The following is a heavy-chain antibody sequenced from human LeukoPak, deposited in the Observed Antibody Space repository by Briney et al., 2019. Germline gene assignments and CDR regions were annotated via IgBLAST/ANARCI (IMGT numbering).Heavy chain of an antibody. J-gene: IGHJ4*02. CDR1: GFTFTTYS. CDR2: ISDSSTHI. D-gene: IGHD4-17*01. V-gene: IGHV3-21*06. CDR3: ATGGDSGDYFDY. Sequence: GGSLRLSCAASGFTFTTYSMNWVRQAPGNGLEWVSPISDSSTHIFYADSVKGRFPISRDNAKNSLFLQMNSLRAEDTAVYYCATGGDSGDYFDYWGQGTLVTVSS.